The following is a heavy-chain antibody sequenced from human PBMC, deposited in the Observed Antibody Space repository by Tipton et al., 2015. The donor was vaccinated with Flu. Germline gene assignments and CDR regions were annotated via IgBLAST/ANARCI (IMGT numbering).Heavy chain of an antibody. CDR3: ARDNLGGAFDY. CDR2: IYDTGST. Sequence: TLSLTCSVSGGSIRGYVWTWIRQPPGKGLEWMGYIYDTGSTNYNPSLKGRVTMSVDTSKNQFSLKLSSVTAADTAVYYCARDNLGGAFDYWGQGTLVTVAS. V-gene: IGHV4-59*01. D-gene: IGHD1-14*01. J-gene: IGHJ4*02. CDR1: GGSIRGYV.